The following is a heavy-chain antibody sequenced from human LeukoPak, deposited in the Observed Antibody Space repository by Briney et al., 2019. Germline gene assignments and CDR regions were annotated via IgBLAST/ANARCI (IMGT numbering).Heavy chain of an antibody. CDR3: VAGGAFDI. J-gene: IGHJ3*02. CDR2: IKEDGSEK. D-gene: IGHD3-16*01. Sequence: PGGSLRLSCAASGITFSNEWISWVRQDPGKGLEWVANIKEDGSEKYYVDAVKGRFTISRDNAKNSLYLLMNSLRVEDAAVYYCVAGGAFDIWGQGTMVTVSS. V-gene: IGHV3-7*01. CDR1: GITFSNEW.